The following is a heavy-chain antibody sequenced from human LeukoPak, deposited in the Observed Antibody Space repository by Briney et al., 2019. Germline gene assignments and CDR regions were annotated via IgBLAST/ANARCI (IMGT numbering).Heavy chain of an antibody. Sequence: GGSLRLSCAASGFTFSNYGMNWVRQAPGKGLEWVSSISSSGSYIYYADSVKGRFTISRDNAKNSLYLQMNSLRAEDTAVYYCARTHYGSGSYSPFDYWGQGTLVTVSS. CDR1: GFTFSNYG. D-gene: IGHD3-10*01. J-gene: IGHJ4*02. V-gene: IGHV3-21*01. CDR3: ARTHYGSGSYSPFDY. CDR2: ISSSGSYI.